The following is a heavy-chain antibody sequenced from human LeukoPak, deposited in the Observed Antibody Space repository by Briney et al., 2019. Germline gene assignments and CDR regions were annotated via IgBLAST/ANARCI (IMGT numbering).Heavy chain of an antibody. V-gene: IGHV1-8*03. CDR1: GYTFTSYD. CDR2: MNPNSGNT. D-gene: IGHD3-9*01. J-gene: IGHJ4*02. CDR3: ARLYDILTGYFFDY. Sequence: GASVKVSCKASGYTFTSYDINWVRQATGQGLEWMGWMNPNSGNTGYAQKFQGRVTITRNTSISTAYMELSSLRSEDTAVYYCARLYDILTGYFFDYWGQGTLVTVSS.